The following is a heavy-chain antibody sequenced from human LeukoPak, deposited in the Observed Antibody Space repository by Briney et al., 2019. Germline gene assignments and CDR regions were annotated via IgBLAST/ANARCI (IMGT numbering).Heavy chain of an antibody. J-gene: IGHJ4*02. CDR1: GGFISSGDYS. CDR2: IYHSGST. V-gene: IGHV4-30-2*01. CDR3: ARGRGPEIDY. D-gene: IGHD2-15*01. Sequence: PSETLSLTCAVSGGFISSGDYSWNWIRQPPGKGLEWIGYIYHSGSTYYNPSLESRVTISEDRSKNQFSLKLNSVTAADTAVYYCARGRGPEIDYWGQGTLVTVSS.